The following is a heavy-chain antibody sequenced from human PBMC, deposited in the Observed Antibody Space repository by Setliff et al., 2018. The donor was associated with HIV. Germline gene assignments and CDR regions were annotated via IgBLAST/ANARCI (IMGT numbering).Heavy chain of an antibody. CDR3: ARETNASGSLTAYWYFDL. CDR1: GDSISSSSYY. J-gene: IGHJ2*01. D-gene: IGHD3-10*01. V-gene: IGHV4-39*02. Sequence: PSETLSLTCSVSGDSISSSSYYWGWIRQPPGKGLEWIGSIYYSGSTYYNPSLNSRVTISVDASKNQFSLTLSSVTAADTAVYYCARETNASGSLTAYWYFDLWGRGNLVTVS. CDR2: IYYSGST.